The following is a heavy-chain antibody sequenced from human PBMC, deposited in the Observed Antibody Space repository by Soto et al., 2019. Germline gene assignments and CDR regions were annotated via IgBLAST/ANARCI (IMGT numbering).Heavy chain of an antibody. CDR1: GFTFSSYG. D-gene: IGHD1-26*01. J-gene: IGHJ4*02. V-gene: IGHV3-33*01. CDR3: ARDLGGADY. CDR2: IWYDGSNK. Sequence: QVQLVESGGGVVQPGRSLRLSCAAPGFTFSSYGMHWVRQAPGKGLEWVAVIWYDGSNKYYADSVKGRFTISRDNSKNTLYLQMNSLRAEDTAVYYCARDLGGADYWGQGTLVTVSS.